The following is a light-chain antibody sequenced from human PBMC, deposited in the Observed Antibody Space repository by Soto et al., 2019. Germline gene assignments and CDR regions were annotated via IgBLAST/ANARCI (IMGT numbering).Light chain of an antibody. J-gene: IGKJ1*01. CDR3: QQLNSYPQT. Sequence: DIQMTQSPSSLSASVGDRVTITCRASQSISSYLNWYQQKPGKAPKLLIYAASTLQSGVPSRFSGSGSGTEFTLTISSLQPEDFATYYRQQLNSYPQTFGQGTKVDIK. CDR2: AAS. CDR1: QSISSY. V-gene: IGKV1-9*01.